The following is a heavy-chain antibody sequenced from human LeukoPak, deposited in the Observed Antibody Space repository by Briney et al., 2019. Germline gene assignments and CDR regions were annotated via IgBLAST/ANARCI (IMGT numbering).Heavy chain of an antibody. CDR2: ISGSGGST. D-gene: IGHD6-13*01. J-gene: IGHJ6*02. CDR1: GFTFSSYS. V-gene: IGHV3-23*01. CDR3: ARGNSWSTYYYYGMDV. Sequence: GGSLRLSCAASGFTFSSYSTNWVRQAPGKGLEWVSAISGSGGSTYYADSVKGRFTISRDNSKNTLYLQMNSLRAEDTAVYYCARGNSWSTYYYYGMDVWGQGTTVTVSS.